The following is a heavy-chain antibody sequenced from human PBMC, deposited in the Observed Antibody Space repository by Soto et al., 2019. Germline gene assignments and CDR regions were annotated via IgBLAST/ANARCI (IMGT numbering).Heavy chain of an antibody. V-gene: IGHV1-8*02. Sequence: ASVKISCKASGYTFINYDISWVRQATGQGLEWMGWMNPGSGKTGYANKFQGRVTMTRDASTSTAHPELSSLTSEDTAVYYCARMASFGTLNWFEPWGQGSLVTVSS. CDR1: GYTFINYD. D-gene: IGHD3-16*01. CDR2: MNPGSGKT. J-gene: IGHJ5*02. CDR3: ARMASFGTLNWFEP.